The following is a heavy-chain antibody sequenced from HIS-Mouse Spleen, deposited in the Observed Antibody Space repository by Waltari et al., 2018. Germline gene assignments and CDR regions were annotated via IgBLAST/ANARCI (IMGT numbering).Heavy chain of an antibody. CDR2: INHSGST. CDR1: GGSFSGYY. Sequence: QVQLQQWGAGLLKPSETLSLTCAVYGGSFSGYYWSWIRQPPGKGLEWIGEINHSGSTNYNPSIKSRVTISVDMSKNQFSLKLSSVTAADTAVYYCARSGRGDFWSGRFDPWGQGTLVTVSS. V-gene: IGHV4-34*01. D-gene: IGHD3-3*01. J-gene: IGHJ5*02. CDR3: ARSGRGDFWSGRFDP.